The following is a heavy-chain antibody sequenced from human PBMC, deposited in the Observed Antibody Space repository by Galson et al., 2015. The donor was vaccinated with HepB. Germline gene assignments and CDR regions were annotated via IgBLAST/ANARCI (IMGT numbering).Heavy chain of an antibody. J-gene: IGHJ4*02. CDR2: IYSGGST. CDR1: GFTVSSNY. CDR3: ARDPKGYGDYPV. D-gene: IGHD4-17*01. Sequence: SLRLSCAASGFTVSSNYMSWVRQAPGKGLEWVSVIYSGGSTYYADSVKGRFTISRDNSKNTLYLQMNSLRAEDTAVYYCARDPKGYGDYPVWGQGTLVTVSS. V-gene: IGHV3-66*01.